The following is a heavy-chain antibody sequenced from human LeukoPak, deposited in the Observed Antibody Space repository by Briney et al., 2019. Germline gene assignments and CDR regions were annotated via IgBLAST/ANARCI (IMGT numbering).Heavy chain of an antibody. CDR1: GGSISSSSYY. V-gene: IGHV4-39*07. CDR2: IYYSGKT. D-gene: IGHD3-10*01. Sequence: PSETLSLTCTVSGGSISSSSYYWGWIRQPPGKGLEWIGSIYYSGKTYYNSSLRSRVTISLDTSKKQFSLNLFYVTAADTAIYCTRANGYGLIDYWGQGTLVTVSS. J-gene: IGHJ4*02. CDR3: TRANGYGLIDY.